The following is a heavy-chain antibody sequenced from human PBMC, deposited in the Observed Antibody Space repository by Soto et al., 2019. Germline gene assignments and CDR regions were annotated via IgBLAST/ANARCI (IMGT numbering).Heavy chain of an antibody. CDR3: AKGWSSSWYYFDY. D-gene: IGHD6-13*01. CDR2: ISDSGGST. CDR1: GFTFRNYA. Sequence: GGSMRLSSAASGFTFRNYAMTWVRQAPGKGLEWVSAISDSGGSTYYADSVTGRFTISRDNYKDTLYLQMNSLRAEDTAVYYCAKGWSSSWYYFDYWGQGILVTVSS. V-gene: IGHV3-23*01. J-gene: IGHJ4*02.